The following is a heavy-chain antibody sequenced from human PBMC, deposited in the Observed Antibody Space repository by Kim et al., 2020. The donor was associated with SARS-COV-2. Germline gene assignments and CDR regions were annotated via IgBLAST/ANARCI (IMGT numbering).Heavy chain of an antibody. CDR1: GGSISSYY. Sequence: SETLSLTCTVSGGSISSYYWSWIRQPPGKGLEWIGYIYYSGSTNYNPSLKSRVTISVDTSKNQFSLKLSSVTAADTAVYYCARDSYGYIFDYWGQGTLVTVSS. CDR2: IYYSGST. CDR3: ARDSYGYIFDY. D-gene: IGHD5-18*01. J-gene: IGHJ4*02. V-gene: IGHV4-59*13.